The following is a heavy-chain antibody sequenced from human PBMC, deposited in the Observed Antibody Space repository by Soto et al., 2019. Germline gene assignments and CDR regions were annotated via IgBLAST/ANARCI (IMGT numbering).Heavy chain of an antibody. CDR3: ARDHKGPTDFDY. J-gene: IGHJ4*02. Sequence: QVQLVQSGAEVKEPGASVKVSCKASGYTFTSYGVSWVRQAPGQGLEWMGWISTYNGDTNYAQKFQDRVTMTTDTSTTTAYMELRSLRSDDTAVYYCARDHKGPTDFDYWGLGTLVTVSS. V-gene: IGHV1-18*04. CDR1: GYTFTSYG. CDR2: ISTYNGDT.